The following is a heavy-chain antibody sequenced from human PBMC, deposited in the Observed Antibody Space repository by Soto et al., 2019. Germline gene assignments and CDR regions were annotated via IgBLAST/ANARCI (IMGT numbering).Heavy chain of an antibody. J-gene: IGHJ4*02. CDR3: ASSSTHGDYFDY. V-gene: IGHV3-21*01. D-gene: IGHD4-17*01. CDR2: ISSSSSYI. Sequence: GGSLRLSCAASGFTFSSYSMNWVRQAPGKGLEWVSSISSSSSYIYYADSVKGRFTISRDNAKNSLYLQMNSLRAEDTAVYYCASSSTHGDYFDYWGQGTLVTGSS. CDR1: GFTFSSYS.